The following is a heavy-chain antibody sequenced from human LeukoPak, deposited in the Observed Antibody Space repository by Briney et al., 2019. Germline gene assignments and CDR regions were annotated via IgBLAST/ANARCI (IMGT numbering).Heavy chain of an antibody. CDR2: INPSGGST. V-gene: IGHV1-46*01. D-gene: IGHD6-13*01. CDR1: GYTFTSYY. CDR3: ARRAADLVTFDY. Sequence: ASVKVSCKASGYTFTSYYMHWVRQAPGQGLEWMGIINPSGGSTSYAQKFQGRVTMTRDTSTSTVYMELGSLRSEDTAVYYCARRAADLVTFDYWGQGTLVTVSS. J-gene: IGHJ4*02.